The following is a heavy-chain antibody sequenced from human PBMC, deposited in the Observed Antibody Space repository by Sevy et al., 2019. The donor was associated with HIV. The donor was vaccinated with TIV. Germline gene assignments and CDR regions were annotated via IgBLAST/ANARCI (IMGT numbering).Heavy chain of an antibody. CDR3: IKYPRITTTGTGGFDP. CDR2: IKSKSDGGTV. Sequence: GGSPRLSCAASGFTFSDAWMGWVRQAAGKGLECVGRIKSKSDGGTVEHAAPVKGRFTISSNVSRDTLYLQMNSLKTKDTAVYFCIKYPRITTTGTGGFDPWGQGTLVTVSS. J-gene: IGHJ5*02. V-gene: IGHV3-15*01. CDR1: GFTFSDAW. D-gene: IGHD6-13*01.